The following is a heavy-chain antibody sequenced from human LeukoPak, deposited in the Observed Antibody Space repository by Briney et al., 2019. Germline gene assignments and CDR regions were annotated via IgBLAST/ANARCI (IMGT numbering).Heavy chain of an antibody. J-gene: IGHJ4*02. CDR3: VREALGYHYTYFDY. D-gene: IGHD5-18*01. CDR1: GFTLGSHD. V-gene: IGHV3-13*01. Sequence: GGSLRLSCTASGFTLGSHDMHWVRQTTGDGLEWVAAVSAGHHAFYAGSVKGRFTVSREDAKNSLYLQMNSLRAGDTAVYYCVREALGYHYTYFDYWGQGSLAAVSS. CDR2: VSAGHHA.